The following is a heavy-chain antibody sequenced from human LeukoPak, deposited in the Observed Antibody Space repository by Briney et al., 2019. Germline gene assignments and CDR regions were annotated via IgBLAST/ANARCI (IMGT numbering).Heavy chain of an antibody. D-gene: IGHD3-10*01. Sequence: PGRSLRLSCTASGFTFGDYGMSWVRQAPGKGLEWVSSISSSSSYIYYADSVKGRFTISRDNAKNSLYLQMNSLRAEDTAVYYCARAQLWFGESPTLDYWGQGTLVTVSS. J-gene: IGHJ4*02. CDR1: GFTFGDYG. CDR2: ISSSSSYI. V-gene: IGHV3-21*01. CDR3: ARAQLWFGESPTLDY.